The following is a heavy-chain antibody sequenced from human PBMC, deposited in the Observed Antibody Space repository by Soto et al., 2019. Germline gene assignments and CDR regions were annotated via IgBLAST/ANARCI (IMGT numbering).Heavy chain of an antibody. J-gene: IGHJ6*02. D-gene: IGHD6-6*01. V-gene: IGHV3-48*03. CDR3: AREGGTSSRNYLYYYGMDV. CDR1: GFTFCDYE. Sequence: EEQLVESGGGLVQPGGSLRLSCAASGFTFCDYEINWVRQAPGKGLEWVSYISSSGNTMYYADSVKGRFTISRDNSKKSLYLQMNSLRADDTAVYYCAREGGTSSRNYLYYYGMDVWGRGTTVTVS. CDR2: ISSSGNTM.